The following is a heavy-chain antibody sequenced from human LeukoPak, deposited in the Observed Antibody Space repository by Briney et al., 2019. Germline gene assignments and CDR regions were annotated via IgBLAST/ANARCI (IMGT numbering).Heavy chain of an antibody. J-gene: IGHJ4*02. CDR2: IYYSGST. D-gene: IGHD3-3*01. CDR1: GGSISSGGYY. Sequence: SQTLSLTCTVSGGSISSGGYYWSWIRQHPGKGLEWIGYIYYSGSTNYNPSLKSRVTISVDTSKNQFSLKLSSVTAADTAVYYCARGYGRFYYFDYWGQGTLVTVSS. V-gene: IGHV4-61*08. CDR3: ARGYGRFYYFDY.